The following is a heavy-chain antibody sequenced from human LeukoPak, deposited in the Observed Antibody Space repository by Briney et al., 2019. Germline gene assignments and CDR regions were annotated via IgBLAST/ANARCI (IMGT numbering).Heavy chain of an antibody. CDR3: ARDNSGSYSEGGF. D-gene: IGHD1-26*01. V-gene: IGHV3-11*01. Sequence: GGSLRLSCAASGFSFSDYYMSWIRQAPGKGLEWVSYISSSGSSTYYADSVKGRFTISRDNAKNSLHLQMNSLRAEDTAVYYCARDNSGSYSEGGFWGQGTLVTVSS. J-gene: IGHJ4*02. CDR1: GFSFSDYY. CDR2: ISSSGSST.